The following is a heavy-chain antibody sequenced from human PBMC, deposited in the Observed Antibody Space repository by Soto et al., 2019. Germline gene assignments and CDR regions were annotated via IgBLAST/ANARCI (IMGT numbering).Heavy chain of an antibody. CDR2: TYFRSKWYN. CDR3: AKGDNLGPKTGYAFDP. V-gene: IGHV6-1*01. D-gene: IGHD5-12*01. CDR1: GDSVSSNTAS. Sequence: SQTLSLTCAISGDSVSSNTASWNWIRQSPSRGLEWLGRTYFRSKWYNDYAVSVKSRIIINPDTSNNQFSLQLNSVTPEDTAVYFCAKGDNLGPKTGYAFDPWGQGIMVTVSS. J-gene: IGHJ5*02.